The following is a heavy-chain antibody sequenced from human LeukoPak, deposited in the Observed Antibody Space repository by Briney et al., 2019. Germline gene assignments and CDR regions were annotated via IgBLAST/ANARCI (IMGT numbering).Heavy chain of an antibody. Sequence: SETLSLTCTVSGGSISSFYWSWLRQPPGKGLEWIGFISYRGSTNYNPSLKSRVTISLDTSKKQFSLKLSSVTAADTAVFYCAGGDSSGWTDFDYWGQGTLVTVSS. D-gene: IGHD6-19*01. CDR3: AGGDSSGWTDFDY. CDR1: GGSISSFY. J-gene: IGHJ4*02. V-gene: IGHV4-59*08. CDR2: ISYRGST.